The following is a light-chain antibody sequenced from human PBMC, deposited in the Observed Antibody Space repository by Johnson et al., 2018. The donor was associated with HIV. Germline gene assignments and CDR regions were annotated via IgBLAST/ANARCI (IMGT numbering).Light chain of an antibody. CDR1: SSNIGNNY. Sequence: QSVLTQPPSVSAAPGQKVTISCSGSSSNIGNNYVSWYQQLPGRAPKLLIYDNNKRPSGIPDRFSGSKSGTSATLAITGLQTGDEADYYCETWDSSLRVGFFGTGTNVTVL. J-gene: IGLJ1*01. V-gene: IGLV1-51*01. CDR3: ETWDSSLRVGF. CDR2: DNN.